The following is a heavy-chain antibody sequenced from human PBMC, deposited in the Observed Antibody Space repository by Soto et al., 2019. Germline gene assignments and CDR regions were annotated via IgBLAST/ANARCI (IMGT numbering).Heavy chain of an antibody. CDR3: ARDLVGEAAAGPNRYYYYMDV. V-gene: IGHV4-31*03. J-gene: IGHJ6*03. CDR2: IYYSGST. CDR1: GGSISSGGYY. D-gene: IGHD6-13*01. Sequence: SETLSLTCTVSGGSISSGGYYWSWIRQHPGKGLEWIGYIYYSGSTYYNPSLKSRVTISVDTSKNQFSLKLSSVTAADTAVYYCARDLVGEAAAGPNRYYYYMDVWGKGTTVTVSS.